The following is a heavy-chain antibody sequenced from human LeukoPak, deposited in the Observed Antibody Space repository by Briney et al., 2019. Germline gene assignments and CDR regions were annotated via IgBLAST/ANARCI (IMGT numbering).Heavy chain of an antibody. J-gene: IGHJ6*02. CDR3: ARQSWLEGYSYVYYYYYGMDV. V-gene: IGHV4-39*01. CDR2: IYYSGST. Sequence: SETLSLTCTVSGGSISSSSYYWGWIRQPPGKGLEWIGSIYYSGSTYYNPSLKSRVTISVDTSKNQFSLKLSSVTAADTAAYYCARQSWLEGYSYVYYYYYGMDVWGQGTTVAVSS. CDR1: GGSISSSSYY. D-gene: IGHD5-18*01.